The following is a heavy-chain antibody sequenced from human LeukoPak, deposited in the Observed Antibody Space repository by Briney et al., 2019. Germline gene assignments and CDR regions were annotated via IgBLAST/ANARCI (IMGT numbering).Heavy chain of an antibody. D-gene: IGHD2-2*01. CDR2: IIPIFGTA. J-gene: IGHJ3*02. Sequence: GSSVKVSCKASGGTFSSYAISWVRQAPGQGLEWMGGIIPIFGTANYAQKFQGRVTITADESTSTAYMELSSLRSEDTAVYYCARGDDIVVVPAAIKGYAFDIWGQGTMVTVSS. V-gene: IGHV1-69*01. CDR3: ARGDDIVVVPAAIKGYAFDI. CDR1: GGTFSSYA.